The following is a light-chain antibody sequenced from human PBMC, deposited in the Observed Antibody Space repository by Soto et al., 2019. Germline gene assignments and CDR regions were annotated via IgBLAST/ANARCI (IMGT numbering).Light chain of an antibody. J-gene: IGKJ5*01. CDR1: QSVRSN. CDR3: QRYNSWYPIT. Sequence: IVIRQSIEIVSASPEERATXSCRARQSVRSNLAWYQQKPGQALRLLVYDPCGGATCIRGRFSGGASGTEFTLTIRSLPGKAFGVNYCQRYNSWYPITFGQGTR. V-gene: IGKV3D-15*01. CDR2: DPC.